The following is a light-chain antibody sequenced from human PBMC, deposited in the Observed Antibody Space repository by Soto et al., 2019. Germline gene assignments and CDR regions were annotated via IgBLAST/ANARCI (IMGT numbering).Light chain of an antibody. CDR1: QDITKF. Sequence: DIQMTQSPSSVSASVGDRITITCRASQDITKFLAWYQQTPGKAPKLLIRGASTLHSGVPSRFSGSGSGTNFSLTISRLQPEDFATYYCQQASGFPRTFGQGTKVDIK. CDR3: QQASGFPRT. J-gene: IGKJ1*01. V-gene: IGKV1-12*01. CDR2: GAS.